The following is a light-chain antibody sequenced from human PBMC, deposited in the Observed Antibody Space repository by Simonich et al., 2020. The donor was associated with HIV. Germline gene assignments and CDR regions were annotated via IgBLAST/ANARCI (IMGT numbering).Light chain of an antibody. Sequence: QSALTQPPSASGSPGQSVTISCPGTSRDVGGYNYVSWYQQHPGKAPKLMLYEVSKRPSGVPDRFSGSKSGNTASLTVSGLQAEDEADYYCSSYTSSSTWVFGGGTKLTVL. CDR3: SSYTSSSTWV. V-gene: IGLV2-8*01. CDR2: EVS. CDR1: SRDVGGYNY. J-gene: IGLJ3*02.